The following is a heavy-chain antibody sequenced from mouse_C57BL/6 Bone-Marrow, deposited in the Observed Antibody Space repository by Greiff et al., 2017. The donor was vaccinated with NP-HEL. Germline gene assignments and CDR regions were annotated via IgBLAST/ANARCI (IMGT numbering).Heavy chain of an antibody. V-gene: IGHV1-81*01. D-gene: IGHD1-1*01. CDR3: EDFYYYGSSPWYFDV. Sequence: VQLVESGAELARPGASVKLSCKASGYTFTSYGISWVKQRTGQGLEWIGEIYPRSGNTYYNEKFKGKATLTADKSSSTAYMELRSLTSEDSAVYFCEDFYYYGSSPWYFDVWGTGTTVTVSS. CDR2: IYPRSGNT. J-gene: IGHJ1*03. CDR1: GYTFTSYG.